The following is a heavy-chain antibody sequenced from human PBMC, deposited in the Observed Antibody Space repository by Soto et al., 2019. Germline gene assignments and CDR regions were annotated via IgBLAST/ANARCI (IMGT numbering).Heavy chain of an antibody. V-gene: IGHV1-18*01. CDR3: ARETDYGDYVGWFDP. J-gene: IGHJ5*02. D-gene: IGHD4-17*01. Sequence: ASVKVSCKASGYTFTSYGISWVRQAPGQGLEWMGWISAYNGNTNYAQKLQGRVTMTTDTSTSTAYMELRSLRSDDTAVYYCARETDYGDYVGWFDPWGQGTLETVSS. CDR1: GYTFTSYG. CDR2: ISAYNGNT.